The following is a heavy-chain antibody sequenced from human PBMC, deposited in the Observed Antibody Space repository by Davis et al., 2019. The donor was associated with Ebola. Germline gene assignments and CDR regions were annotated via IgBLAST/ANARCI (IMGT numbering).Heavy chain of an antibody. CDR1: GGSFSGYY. V-gene: IGHV4-34*01. Sequence: SETLSPTCAVYGGSFSGYYWSWIRQPPGKGLEWIGEINHSGSTNYNPSLKSRVTISVDTSKNQFSLKLSSVTAADTAVYYCARGVGAGPLFDYWGQGTLVTVSS. CDR2: INHSGST. CDR3: ARGVGAGPLFDY. D-gene: IGHD3-16*01. J-gene: IGHJ4*02.